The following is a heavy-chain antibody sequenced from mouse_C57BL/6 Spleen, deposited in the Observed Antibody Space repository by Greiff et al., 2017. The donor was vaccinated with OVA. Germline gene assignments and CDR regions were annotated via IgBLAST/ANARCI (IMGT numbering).Heavy chain of an antibody. CDR2: ISDGGSYT. CDR1: GFTFSSYA. Sequence: EVQLQESGGGLVKPGGSLKLSCAASGFTFSSYAMSWVRQTPEKRLEWVATISDGGSYTYYPDNVKGRFTISRDNAKNNLYLQMSHLKSEDTAMYYCAREREGIYYDYPWFAYWGQGTLVTVSA. D-gene: IGHD2-4*01. J-gene: IGHJ3*01. CDR3: AREREGIYYDYPWFAY. V-gene: IGHV5-4*01.